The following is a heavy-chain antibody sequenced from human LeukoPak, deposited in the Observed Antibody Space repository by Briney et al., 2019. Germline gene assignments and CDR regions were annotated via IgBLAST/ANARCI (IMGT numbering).Heavy chain of an antibody. J-gene: IGHJ4*02. D-gene: IGHD3-22*01. CDR2: IYYSGST. CDR1: GGSISSSSYC. Sequence: SETLSLTCTVSGGSISSSSYCWGWIRQPPGKGLEWIGSIYYSGSTYYNPSLKSRVTISVDTSKNQFSLKLSSVTAADTAVYYCASTPDYYDSSGYSDYWGQGTLVTVSS. CDR3: ASTPDYYDSSGYSDY. V-gene: IGHV4-39*01.